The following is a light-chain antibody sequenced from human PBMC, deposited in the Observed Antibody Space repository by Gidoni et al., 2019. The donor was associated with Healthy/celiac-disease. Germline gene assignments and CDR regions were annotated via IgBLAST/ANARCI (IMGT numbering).Light chain of an antibody. V-gene: IGKV1-39*01. CDR3: QQSYSTPLT. CDR2: AAS. J-gene: IGKJ4*01. CDR1: QSISSY. Sequence: DLPVNQSPSSLSASVGDRVTITCRASQSISSYLNWYQQKPGKAPKLLIYAASSLQSGVPSRFSGSGSGTDFTLTISSLQPEDFATYYCQQSYSTPLTFXGXTKVEIK.